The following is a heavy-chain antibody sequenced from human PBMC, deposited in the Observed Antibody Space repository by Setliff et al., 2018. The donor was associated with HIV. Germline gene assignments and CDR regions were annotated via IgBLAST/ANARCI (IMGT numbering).Heavy chain of an antibody. CDR3: ARGYYGSDLQNAMDV. Sequence: GGSLRLSCAASGFTFSSFWMTWVRQAPGGGLQWVASISPDGSEKSLVDSVMGRFTISRDNAKNTLYLQMDSLRGEDTAVYYCARGYYGSDLQNAMDVWGQGTTVTVSS. CDR2: ISPDGSEK. CDR1: GFTFSSFW. D-gene: IGHD3-10*01. V-gene: IGHV3-7*02. J-gene: IGHJ6*02.